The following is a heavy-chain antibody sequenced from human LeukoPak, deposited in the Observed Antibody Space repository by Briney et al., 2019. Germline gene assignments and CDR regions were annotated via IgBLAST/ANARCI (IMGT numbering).Heavy chain of an antibody. CDR1: GGSISSYY. CDR3: AREERITMVRGVMSD. Sequence: SETLSLTCTVSGGSISSYYWSWIRQPAGKGLEXXXRIYTSGSTDYNPSLKSRVTMSVDTSKNQFSLKLSSVTAADTAVYYCAREERITMVRGVMSDWGQGTLVTVSS. CDR2: IYTSGST. D-gene: IGHD3-10*01. J-gene: IGHJ4*02. V-gene: IGHV4-4*07.